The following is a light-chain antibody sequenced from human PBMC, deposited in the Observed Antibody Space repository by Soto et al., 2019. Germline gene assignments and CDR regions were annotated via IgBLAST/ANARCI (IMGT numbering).Light chain of an antibody. J-gene: IGKJ5*01. CDR3: QQSYSTPIT. Sequence: DIQMTHSPSSLCASLVEIVTITCRAGQSISSYLNLDAQKPREAPKLLIYAASSLQSGVPSRFSGSGSGTDFTLTISSLQPEDFATYYCQQSYSTPITFGQGTRLEIK. V-gene: IGKV1-39*01. CDR1: QSISSY. CDR2: AAS.